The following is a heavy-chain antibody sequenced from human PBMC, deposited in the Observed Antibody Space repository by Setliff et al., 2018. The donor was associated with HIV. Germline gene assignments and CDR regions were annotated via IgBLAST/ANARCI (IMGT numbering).Heavy chain of an antibody. CDR1: GGSVNIFY. D-gene: IGHD1-1*01. J-gene: IGHJ4*02. CDR3: AEGRDEYKNGY. CDR2: IHYSGST. V-gene: IGHV4-59*02. Sequence: PSETLSLTCTVSGGSVNIFYWSWIRQPPGKGLEWLGYIHYSGSTYYNPSLKSRVTMSLDTSKNQFSLKVSSVTAADTAVYYCAEGRDEYKNGYWGQGTLVTVSS.